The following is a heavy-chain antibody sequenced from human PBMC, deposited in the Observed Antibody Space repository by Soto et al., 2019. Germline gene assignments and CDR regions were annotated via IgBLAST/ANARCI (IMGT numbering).Heavy chain of an antibody. CDR3: ARQLYSGSWPYYYYYYGMDV. D-gene: IGHD6-13*01. V-gene: IGHV4-39*01. CDR1: GGSISSSSYY. Sequence: SETMSLTCTVSGGSISSSSYYWGWIRQPPGKGLEWIGSIYYSGSTYYNPSLKSRVTISVDTSKNQFSLKLSSVTAADTAVYYCARQLYSGSWPYYYYYYGMDVWGQGTTVTVSS. J-gene: IGHJ6*02. CDR2: IYYSGST.